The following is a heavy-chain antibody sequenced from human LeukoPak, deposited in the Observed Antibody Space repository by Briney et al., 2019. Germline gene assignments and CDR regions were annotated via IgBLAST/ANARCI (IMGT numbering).Heavy chain of an antibody. CDR1: GGSISSYY. J-gene: IGHJ4*02. Sequence: SETLSLTCTVSGGSISSYYWSWIRQPPGKGLEWIGYIFYSGNTNYNPSLKSRVTISVDTSKNQISLKLSSVTAADTAVYYCARHGHYFDSSGYYSIPDFWGQGTLVTVSS. V-gene: IGHV4-59*08. CDR2: IFYSGNT. D-gene: IGHD3-22*01. CDR3: ARHGHYFDSSGYYSIPDF.